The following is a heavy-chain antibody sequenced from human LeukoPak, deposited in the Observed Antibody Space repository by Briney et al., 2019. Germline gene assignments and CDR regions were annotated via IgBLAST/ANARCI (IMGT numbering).Heavy chain of an antibody. D-gene: IGHD3-16*02. CDR2: ISGGGST. J-gene: IGHJ4*02. CDR1: GFTFSSYA. CDR3: AKDRSYYDYVWGSYRYTGLFDH. Sequence: GGSLRLSCAASGFTFSSYAMSWVRQAPGKGLEWVSAISGGGSTYYADSVKGRFTISRDNSKNTLYLQMNSLRAEDTAVYYCAKDRSYYDYVWGSYRYTGLFDHWGQGTLVTVSS. V-gene: IGHV3-23*01.